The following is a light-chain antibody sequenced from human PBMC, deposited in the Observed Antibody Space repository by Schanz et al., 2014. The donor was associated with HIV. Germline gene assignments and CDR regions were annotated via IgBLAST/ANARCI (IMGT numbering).Light chain of an antibody. Sequence: IQLTQSPSSLSASVGDRVTITCRASRGISSSLAWYQQKPGKPPNLLIYGAFILQSGVPSRFSGSGSGTDFTLTISSLHPEDFGTYYCQQLTTYPFTFGGGTKVDLK. V-gene: IGKV1-9*01. J-gene: IGKJ4*01. CDR3: QQLTTYPFT. CDR1: RGISSS. CDR2: GAF.